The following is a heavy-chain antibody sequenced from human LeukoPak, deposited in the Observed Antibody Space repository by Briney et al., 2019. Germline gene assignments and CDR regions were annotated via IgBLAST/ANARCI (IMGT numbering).Heavy chain of an antibody. J-gene: IGHJ4*02. CDR3: AKYSDSTGAPYFDY. D-gene: IGHD2/OR15-2a*01. CDR2: ISGSGANT. V-gene: IGHV3-23*01. Sequence: GGSLRLSCAASGFTFSSYAMTWVRQAPGKGLEWVSTISGSGANTYYADSVKGRFTISRDNSKNTLSLQMNSLRVEDTALYYCAKYSDSTGAPYFDYWGQGTLVTVSS. CDR1: GFTFSSYA.